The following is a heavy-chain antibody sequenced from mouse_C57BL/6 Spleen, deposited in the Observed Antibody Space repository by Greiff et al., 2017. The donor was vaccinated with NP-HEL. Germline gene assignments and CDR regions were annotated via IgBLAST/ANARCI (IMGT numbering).Heavy chain of an antibody. CDR2: IHPNSGST. J-gene: IGHJ4*01. D-gene: IGHD1-1*01. V-gene: IGHV1-64*01. CDR1: GYTFTSYW. CDR3: AREGDYYYGSGAMDY. Sequence: VQLQQPGAELVKPGASVKLTCKASGYTFTSYWMHWVKQRPGQGLEWIGMIHPNSGSTNYNEKFKSKATLTVDKSSSTAYMQLSSLTSEDSAVYYCAREGDYYYGSGAMDYWGQGTSVTVSS.